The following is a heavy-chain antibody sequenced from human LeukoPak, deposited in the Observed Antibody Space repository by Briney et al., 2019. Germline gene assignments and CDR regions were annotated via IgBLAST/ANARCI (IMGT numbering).Heavy chain of an antibody. D-gene: IGHD3-10*01. CDR3: AKHPTMVRGVDDGLDL. CDR2: ISGSGSST. V-gene: IGHV3-23*01. CDR1: GFRFGAYA. J-gene: IGHJ3*01. Sequence: PGGSLRLSCRVSGFRFGAYAMTWVRQPPGKGLEWVSTISGSGSSTHYADSVKGRFTISRDNSETTLYLQMNSLRVEDTAEYYCAKHPTMVRGVDDGLDLWGQGTVVTVSS.